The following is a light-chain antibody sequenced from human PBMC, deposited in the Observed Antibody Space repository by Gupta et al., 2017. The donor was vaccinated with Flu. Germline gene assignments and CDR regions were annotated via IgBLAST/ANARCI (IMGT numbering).Light chain of an antibody. J-gene: IGLJ2*01. V-gene: IGLV3-19*01. CDR1: SLRSSY. Sequence: SSELTQDPAGSVALGQTVRIPCQGDSLRSSYASWYQQKPGQAPVLVIYAKNNRPSGIPDRFSGSSSGNTASLTITGAQAEDEADYYCNSRDSSDNHQAVFGGGTKLTVL. CDR3: NSRDSSDNHQAV. CDR2: AKN.